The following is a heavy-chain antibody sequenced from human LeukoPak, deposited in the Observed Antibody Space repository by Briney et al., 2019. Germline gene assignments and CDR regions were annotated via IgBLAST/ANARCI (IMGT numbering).Heavy chain of an antibody. V-gene: IGHV3-21*01. CDR2: ISSSSSYI. CDR1: GFTFSSYS. D-gene: IGHD3-22*01. CDR3: ARDPYYYDSCGYFGGFDY. J-gene: IGHJ4*02. Sequence: GGSLRLSCAASGFTFSSYSMSWVRQAPGKGLEWVSSISSSSSYIYYADSVKGRFTISRDNAKNSLYLQMNSLRAEDTAVYYCARDPYYYDSCGYFGGFDYWGQGTLVTVSS.